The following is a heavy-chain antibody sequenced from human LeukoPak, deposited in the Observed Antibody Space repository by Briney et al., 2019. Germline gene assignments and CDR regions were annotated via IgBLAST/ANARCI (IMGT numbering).Heavy chain of an antibody. V-gene: IGHV3-23*01. D-gene: IGHD3-22*01. CDR3: AKDGITMIVVVPDAFDI. J-gene: IGHJ3*02. CDR1: GFTFSSYG. CDR2: ISGSGGST. Sequence: GGSLRLSCAASGFTFSSYGMSWVRQAPGKGLEWVSAISGSGGSTYYADSVKGRFTISRDNSKNTLYLQMNSLRAEDTAVYYCAKDGITMIVVVPDAFDIWGQGTMVTVSS.